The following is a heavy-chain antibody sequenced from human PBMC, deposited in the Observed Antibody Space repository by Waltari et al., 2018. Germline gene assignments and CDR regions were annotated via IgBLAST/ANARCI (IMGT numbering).Heavy chain of an antibody. CDR1: GGSISSYY. J-gene: IGHJ4*02. D-gene: IGHD3-10*01. CDR3: ARTTHGSGSYFFDY. CDR2: IYTSGST. V-gene: IGHV4-4*09. Sequence: QVQLQESGPGLVKPSETLSLTCTVPGGSISSYYWSWIRQPPGKGLEWIGYIYTSGSTNYNPSLKSRVTISVDTSKNQFSLKLSSVTAADTAVYYCARTTHGSGSYFFDYWGQGTLVTVSS.